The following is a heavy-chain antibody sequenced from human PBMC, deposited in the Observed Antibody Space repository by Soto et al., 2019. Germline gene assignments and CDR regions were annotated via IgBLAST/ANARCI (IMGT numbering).Heavy chain of an antibody. D-gene: IGHD5-12*01. Sequence: QVQLVQSGAEVKKPGSSVKVSCKASGDTFSGYSISWVRQAPGQGLEWMGGIIPLFGTTNYAQRFQGRVTITADTSTSTSYMQLSSLKSEDTAIYYCARDLGSGYDPGDYWGQGTLVTVSS. CDR2: IIPLFGTT. CDR3: ARDLGSGYDPGDY. J-gene: IGHJ4*02. CDR1: GDTFSGYS. V-gene: IGHV1-69*14.